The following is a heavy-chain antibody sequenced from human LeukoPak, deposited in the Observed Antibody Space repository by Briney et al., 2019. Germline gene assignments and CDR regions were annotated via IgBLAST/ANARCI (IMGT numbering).Heavy chain of an antibody. D-gene: IGHD3-22*01. CDR2: IRGSGGST. J-gene: IGHJ3*02. Sequence: SGGSLRLSCTASGFTFSSYAMSWVRQAPGKGMEWVSSIRGSGGSTYYADSVKGGFTISRDNSQKTLYLQMNSLRAEDTAVYYCAKGYYYDSSGSFDAFDIWGQGTMVTVSS. CDR3: AKGYYYDSSGSFDAFDI. CDR1: GFTFSSYA. V-gene: IGHV3-23*01.